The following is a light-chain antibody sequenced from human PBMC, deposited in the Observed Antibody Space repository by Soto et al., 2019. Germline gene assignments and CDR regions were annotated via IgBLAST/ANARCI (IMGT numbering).Light chain of an antibody. J-gene: IGKJ1*01. CDR2: GAS. CDR3: QQYNNWPRT. V-gene: IGKV3-15*01. Sequence: EIVMTQSPATLSVSPGERATLSCRASQSVSSNLAWYQQKPGQAPRLLIYGASTRATGIPARFSGSGSGTEFTLTFSSLQSEDVAVYYCQQYNNWPRTFGQGTKVEIK. CDR1: QSVSSN.